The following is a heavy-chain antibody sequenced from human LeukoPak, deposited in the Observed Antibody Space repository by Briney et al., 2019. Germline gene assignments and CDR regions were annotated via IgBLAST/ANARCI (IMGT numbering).Heavy chain of an antibody. CDR1: GFTFSSYE. V-gene: IGHV3-48*03. CDR3: ARDGYYYDSSGYSPFDY. D-gene: IGHD3-22*01. CDR2: ISSSGSTI. J-gene: IGHJ4*02. Sequence: PGGSLRLSCAASGFTFSSYEMNWVRQAPGKGLEWGSYISSSGSTIYCADSVKGRFTISRDNAKNSLYLQMNSLRAEDTAVYYCARDGYYYDSSGYSPFDYWGQGTLVTVSS.